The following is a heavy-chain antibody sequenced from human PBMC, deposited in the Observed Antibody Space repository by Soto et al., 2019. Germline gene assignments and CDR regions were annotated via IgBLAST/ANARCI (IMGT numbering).Heavy chain of an antibody. V-gene: IGHV1-8*01. CDR3: AGGVKYGAYSRWFDP. CDR2: MNPNSGNT. CDR1: GYTFTSYD. D-gene: IGHD4-17*01. J-gene: IGHJ5*02. Sequence: QVQLVQSGAEVKKPGASVKVSCKASGYTFTSYDINWVRQATGQGLEYLGWMNPNSGNTAYVQKFQGRVTMTWDTSITTAYIELSSLRSEDPAVYFCAGGVKYGAYSRWFDPWGQGTLVTVSS.